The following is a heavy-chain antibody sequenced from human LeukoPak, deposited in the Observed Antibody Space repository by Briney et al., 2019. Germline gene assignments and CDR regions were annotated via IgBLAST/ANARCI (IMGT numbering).Heavy chain of an antibody. Sequence: GGSLRLSCAASGYTFSAYWMHWVRQAPGEGLVWVSRINKDGSTVTYTDSVMGRFTISRDNAQNTLSLEMKSLRVDDTAVYYCVRGGPSGSGDYWGQGTLVTVSA. D-gene: IGHD3-10*01. V-gene: IGHV3-74*01. CDR3: VRGGPSGSGDY. CDR1: GYTFSAYW. CDR2: INKDGSTV. J-gene: IGHJ4*02.